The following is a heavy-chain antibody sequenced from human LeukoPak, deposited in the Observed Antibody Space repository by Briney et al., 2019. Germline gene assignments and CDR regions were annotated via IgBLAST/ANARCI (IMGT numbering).Heavy chain of an antibody. CDR2: ISGSGYAT. CDR1: GFTFSDYA. J-gene: IGHJ4*02. Sequence: PGGSLRLSCAASGFTFSDYALTWVRQAPGKGLEWVSGISGSGYATSYADSVKGRFTISRDNPKNTVYLQMNSLRAEDTAVYYCATGPPSYYDSGSFIGYWGQGTLVTVSS. CDR3: ATGPPSYYDSGSFIGY. D-gene: IGHD3-10*01. V-gene: IGHV3-23*01.